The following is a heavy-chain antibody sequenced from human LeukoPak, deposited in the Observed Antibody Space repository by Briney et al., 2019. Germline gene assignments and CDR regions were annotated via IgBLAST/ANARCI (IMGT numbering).Heavy chain of an antibody. V-gene: IGHV3-48*04. CDR1: GFTFSSYW. J-gene: IGHJ6*02. CDR2: ISTSGSTI. Sequence: GGSLRLSCAASGFTFSSYWMHWVRQAPGKGLEWVSYISTSGSTIYYADSVKGRFTFSRDNAKNSLYLQMNSLRAEDTAVYYCARGYYYGMDVWGQGTTVTVSS. CDR3: ARGYYYGMDV.